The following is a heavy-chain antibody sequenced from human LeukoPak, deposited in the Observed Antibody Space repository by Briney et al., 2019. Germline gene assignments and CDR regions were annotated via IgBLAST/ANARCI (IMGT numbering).Heavy chain of an antibody. CDR1: GFTFSSYA. V-gene: IGHV3-23*01. Sequence: GGSLRLSCAASGFTFSSYAMSWVRQAPGKGLEWVSSISGSGGSRYYADSVKGRFTISRDNSKNTLYLQMNSLRAEDTAVYYCAKGLSNEVVGAIWGSTHHDYWGQGTLVTVSS. CDR2: ISGSGGSR. D-gene: IGHD1-26*01. J-gene: IGHJ4*02. CDR3: AKGLSNEVVGAIWGSTHHDY.